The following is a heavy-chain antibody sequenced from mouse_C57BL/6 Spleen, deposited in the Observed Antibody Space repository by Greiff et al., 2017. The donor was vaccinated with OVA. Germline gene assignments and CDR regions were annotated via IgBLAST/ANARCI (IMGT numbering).Heavy chain of an antibody. Sequence: EVKLMESGGGLVKPGGSLKLSCAASGFTFSSYAMSWVRQTPEKRLEWVATIRDGVSYTYYPDNVKGRFTISRANAKTNLYLQMRYLKCEDTAMYCCARGDTGGVLYHLDYWGQGTTLTVSS. D-gene: IGHD1-1*01. V-gene: IGHV5-4*03. CDR3: ARGDTGGVLYHLDY. CDR1: GFTFSSYA. J-gene: IGHJ2*01. CDR2: IRDGVSYT.